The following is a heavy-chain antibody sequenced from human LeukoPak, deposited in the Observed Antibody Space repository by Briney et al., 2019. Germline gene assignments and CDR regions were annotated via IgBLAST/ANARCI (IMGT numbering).Heavy chain of an antibody. Sequence: GRSLRLSCAASGFTFSSYGMQWVRQAPGKGLEWVAFIWYDGSNKYFADSVKGRFTISRDNSKNTLYLQMNSLRAEDTAVYYCAKERMVRYVVPAVMGVGINFHYYGLDVWGQGTTVTVSS. CDR1: GFTFSSYG. J-gene: IGHJ6*02. CDR2: IWYDGSNK. D-gene: IGHD2-2*01. V-gene: IGHV3-33*06. CDR3: AKERMVRYVVPAVMGVGINFHYYGLDV.